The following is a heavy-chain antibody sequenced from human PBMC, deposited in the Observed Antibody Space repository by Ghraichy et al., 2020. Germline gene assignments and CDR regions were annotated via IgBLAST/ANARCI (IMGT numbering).Heavy chain of an antibody. CDR1: GYSFTSYW. D-gene: IGHD6-13*01. CDR3: AREAAAGTSGSWFDP. V-gene: IGHV5-51*01. J-gene: IGHJ5*02. CDR2: IYPGDSDT. Sequence: GESLNISCKGSGYSFTSYWIGWVRQMPGKGLEWMGIIYPGDSDTRYSPSFQGQVTISAHKSISTAYLQWSSLRASDTAIYYCAREAAAGTSGSWFDPWGQGTLVTVSS.